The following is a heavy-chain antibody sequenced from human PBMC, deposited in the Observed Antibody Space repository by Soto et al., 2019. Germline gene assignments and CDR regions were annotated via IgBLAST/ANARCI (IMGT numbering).Heavy chain of an antibody. D-gene: IGHD6-6*01. Sequence: PSETLSLTCNVSGGSISSEHYHWTWIRQSPGKGLEWIGYIHYSGSIYYNPSLQSRVTISVDTSKNQFSLKLSSVTAADTAVYYCARVSGTEYSSSSVGRGVDYWGQGTLVTVSS. V-gene: IGHV4-30-4*01. CDR2: IHYSGSI. CDR3: ARVSGTEYSSSSVGRGVDY. J-gene: IGHJ4*02. CDR1: GGSISSEHYH.